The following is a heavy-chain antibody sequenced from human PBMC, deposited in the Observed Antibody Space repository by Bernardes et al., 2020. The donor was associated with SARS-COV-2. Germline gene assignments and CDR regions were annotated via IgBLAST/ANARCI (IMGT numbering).Heavy chain of an antibody. J-gene: IGHJ4*01. CDR2: ITGSSSRT. D-gene: IGHD6-6*01. Sequence: VWSLRLSCAVSGFSFSSYAMSWVRQAPGKGLEWVSSITGSSSRTYYADSVKGRFTISRDNSNNTLHLQMSSLRAEDTAAYYCVKDPGYSSSSDVLWWGQGTLVTVSA. CDR3: VKDPGYSSSSDVLW. CDR1: GFSFSSYA. V-gene: IGHV3-23*01.